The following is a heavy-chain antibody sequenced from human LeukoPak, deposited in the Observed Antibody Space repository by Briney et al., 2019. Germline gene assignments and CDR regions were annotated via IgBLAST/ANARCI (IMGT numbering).Heavy chain of an antibody. V-gene: IGHV3-30-3*01. CDR2: ISYDGSNK. J-gene: IGHJ4*02. D-gene: IGHD5-12*01. CDR1: GFTFSSYA. CDR3: ARGALNIVATAALYFDY. Sequence: PGGSLRLSCAASGFTFSSYAMHWVRQAPGKGPEWVAVISYDGSNKYYADSVKGRFTISRDNSKNTLYLQMNSLRAEDTAVYYCARGALNIVATAALYFDYWGQGTLVTVSS.